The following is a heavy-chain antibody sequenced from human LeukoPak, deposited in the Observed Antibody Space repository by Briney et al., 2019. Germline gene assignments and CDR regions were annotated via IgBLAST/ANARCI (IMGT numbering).Heavy chain of an antibody. CDR3: ARGAVTTLSSYYYMDV. CDR1: GYTFTSYY. Sequence: ASVKVSCKASGYTFTSYYMHWVRQAPGQGLEWMGWINPNSGGTNYAQKFQGRVTMTRDTSISTAYMELSRLRSDDTAVYYCARGAVTTLSSYYYMDVWGKGTTVTISS. D-gene: IGHD4-17*01. J-gene: IGHJ6*03. V-gene: IGHV1-2*02. CDR2: INPNSGGT.